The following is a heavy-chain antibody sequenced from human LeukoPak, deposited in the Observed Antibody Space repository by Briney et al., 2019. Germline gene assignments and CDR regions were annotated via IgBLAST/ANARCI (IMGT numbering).Heavy chain of an antibody. V-gene: IGHV3-7*03. CDR3: AKQLGYCSDGSCYFPY. J-gene: IGHJ4*02. D-gene: IGHD2-15*01. CDR2: IKQDGSKK. Sequence: GGSLRLSCVASGFPFSSDWMTWVRQGPGKGLEWVANIKQDGSKKSYVDSVKGRFTISRDNAKNSLYLQMNSLRAEDTAVYYCAKQLGYCSDGSCYFPYWGQGTLVTVSS. CDR1: GFPFSSDW.